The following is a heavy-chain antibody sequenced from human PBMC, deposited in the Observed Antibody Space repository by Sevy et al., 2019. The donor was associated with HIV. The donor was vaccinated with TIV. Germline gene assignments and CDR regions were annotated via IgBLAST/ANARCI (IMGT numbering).Heavy chain of an antibody. CDR1: GYTFTSYG. CDR2: ISAYNGNT. D-gene: IGHD3-9*01. Sequence: ASVKVSCKASGYTFTSYGISWVRQAPGQGLEWMGWISAYNGNTNYAQKLQARVTITTDTSTSTAYMELRSLRSDDTAVYYCARRNLIDWLSVMNGDFDYWGQGTLVTVSS. V-gene: IGHV1-18*01. CDR3: ARRNLIDWLSVMNGDFDY. J-gene: IGHJ4*02.